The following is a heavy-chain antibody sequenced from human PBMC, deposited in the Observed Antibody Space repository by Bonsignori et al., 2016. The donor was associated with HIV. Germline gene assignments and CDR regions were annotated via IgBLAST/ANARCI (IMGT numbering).Heavy chain of an antibody. Sequence: QPPGKGLEWIGSIYHSGSTYYNPSLKSRVTISVDTSKNQFSLKLSSVTAADTAVYYCARQDIAARLDYWGQGTLVTVSS. CDR2: IYHSGST. D-gene: IGHD6-6*01. J-gene: IGHJ4*02. V-gene: IGHV4-38-2*01. CDR3: ARQDIAARLDY.